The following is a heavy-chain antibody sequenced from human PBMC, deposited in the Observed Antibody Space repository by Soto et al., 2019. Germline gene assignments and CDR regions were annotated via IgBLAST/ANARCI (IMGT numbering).Heavy chain of an antibody. V-gene: IGHV3-21*01. Sequence: EVQLVESGGGLVKPGGSLRLSCAASGFTFSSYSMNWVRQAPGKGLEWVSSISSSSSYIYYADSVKGRFTISRDNAKNSLYLQLNSLRAEDTAVYYCASRSSGDNWNYLLGQGTLVTVSS. CDR1: GFTFSSYS. CDR3: ASRSSGDNWNYL. D-gene: IGHD3-10*01. J-gene: IGHJ5*02. CDR2: ISSSSSYI.